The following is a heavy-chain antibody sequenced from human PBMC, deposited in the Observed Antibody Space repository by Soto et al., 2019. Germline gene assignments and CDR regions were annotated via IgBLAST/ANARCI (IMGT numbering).Heavy chain of an antibody. CDR2: ISGSGGST. D-gene: IGHD3-22*01. J-gene: IGHJ5*02. CDR1: GFTFSSYA. Sequence: EVQLLESGGGLVQPGGSLRLSCAASGFTFSSYAMSWVRQAPGKGLEWVSAISGSGGSTYYADSVKGRFTISRDNSKNTLYLQMNSLRAEDTSVYYCAKGGGAYYDSTPFDPWGQGTLVTVSS. V-gene: IGHV3-23*01. CDR3: AKGGGAYYDSTPFDP.